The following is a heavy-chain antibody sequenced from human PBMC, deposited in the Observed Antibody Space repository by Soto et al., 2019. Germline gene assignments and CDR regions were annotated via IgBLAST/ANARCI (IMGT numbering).Heavy chain of an antibody. CDR1: GLSFGIYT. D-gene: IGHD6-6*01. CDR3: CSPKPSYSTSLFYFDN. V-gene: IGHV3-49*03. J-gene: IGHJ4*02. CDR2: IRGEAYGGTT. Sequence: PGGSLRLSCSASGLSFGIYTISWFRQAPGKGLEWIGFIRGEAYGGTTEYAASVKGRFTISRDDSKSIAYLQMNSLKTEDTVVYYCCSPKPSYSTSLFYFDNWGQGTLVTVSS.